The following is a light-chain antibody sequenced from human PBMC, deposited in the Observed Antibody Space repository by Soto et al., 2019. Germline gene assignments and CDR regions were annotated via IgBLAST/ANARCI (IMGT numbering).Light chain of an antibody. J-gene: IGLJ1*01. CDR2: DVS. CDR3: CSFTSSITYV. Sequence: QSVLTQPASVSGSPGQSITISCTGTSSDVGGYNYVSWYQQHPGKAPKLMIYDVSNRPSGVSNRFSGSKSGSTASLTISGLQAEDEADYYCCSFTSSITYVFGTGTKVTVL. V-gene: IGLV2-14*01. CDR1: SSDVGGYNY.